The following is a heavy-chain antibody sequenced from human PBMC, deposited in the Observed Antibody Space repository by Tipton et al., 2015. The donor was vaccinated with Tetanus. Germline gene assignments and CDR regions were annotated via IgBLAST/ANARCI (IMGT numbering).Heavy chain of an antibody. J-gene: IGHJ4*02. D-gene: IGHD6-13*01. Sequence: TLSLTCAVSGESFSGQYWSWIRQAPGKGLEWVGEISAIGSTNYNPSLESRITMSIDTTKKRISLRLASLMAAGTAIYFCERSIAAAAVWPYDFWGQGTLITVTS. V-gene: IGHV4-34*01. CDR1: GESFSGQY. CDR2: ISAIGST. CDR3: ERSIAAAAVWPYDF.